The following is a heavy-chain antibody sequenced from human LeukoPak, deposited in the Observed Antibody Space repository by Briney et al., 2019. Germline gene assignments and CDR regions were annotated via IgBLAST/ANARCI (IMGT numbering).Heavy chain of an antibody. J-gene: IGHJ6*02. CDR3: ARDSPHYSHYHGMDA. Sequence: ASVKVSCKASGYTFTSYGISWVRQAPGQGLEWMGRISAYNGNTNYAQKLQGRVTMTTDTSTSTAYMELRSLRSDDTAVYYCARDSPHYSHYHGMDAWGQGTTLT. CDR1: GYTFTSYG. CDR2: ISAYNGNT. V-gene: IGHV1-18*01.